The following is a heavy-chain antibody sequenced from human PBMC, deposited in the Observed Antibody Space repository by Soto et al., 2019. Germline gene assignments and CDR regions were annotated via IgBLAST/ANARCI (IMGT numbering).Heavy chain of an antibody. V-gene: IGHV1-18*01. CDR2: ISAYNGNT. CDR1: GYTFTSYG. Sequence: GASVKVSCKASGYTFTSYGISWVRQAPGQGLEWMGWISAYNGNTNYAQKLQGRVTMTTDTSTSTAYMELRSLRSGDTAVYYCARGRIAAAGPLVNWFDPWGQGTLVTVSS. J-gene: IGHJ5*02. D-gene: IGHD6-13*01. CDR3: ARGRIAAAGPLVNWFDP.